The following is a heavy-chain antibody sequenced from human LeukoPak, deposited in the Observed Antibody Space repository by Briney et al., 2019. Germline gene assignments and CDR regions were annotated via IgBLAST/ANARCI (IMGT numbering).Heavy chain of an antibody. J-gene: IGHJ4*02. CDR3: ARGKALAGTFDY. V-gene: IGHV1-46*01. CDR2: INPSGGST. Sequence: ISCWATGVTFRRNLELWVRQVLGKGLEWMGIINPSGGSTSYAQKFQGRVTMTRDTSTSTVYMELSSLRSEDTAVYYCARGKALAGTFDYCGQATLATAPS. D-gene: IGHD6-19*01. CDR1: GVTFRRNL.